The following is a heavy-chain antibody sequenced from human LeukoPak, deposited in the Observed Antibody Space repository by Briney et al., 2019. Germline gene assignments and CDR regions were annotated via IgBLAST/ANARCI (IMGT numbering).Heavy chain of an antibody. CDR1: GGSISSYY. CDR2: IHYSGST. CDR3: ARVGNYYDSSGYYLTFDY. Sequence: SETLSLTCTVSGGSISSYYWSWIRQPPGKGLEWIGYIHYSGSTNYNPSLKSRVTISVDTSKNQFSLKLSSVTAADTAVYYCARVGNYYDSSGYYLTFDYWGQGTLVTVSS. V-gene: IGHV4-59*01. D-gene: IGHD3-22*01. J-gene: IGHJ4*02.